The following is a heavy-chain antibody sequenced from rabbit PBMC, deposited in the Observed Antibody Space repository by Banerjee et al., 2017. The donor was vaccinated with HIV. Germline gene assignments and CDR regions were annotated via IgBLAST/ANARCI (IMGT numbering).Heavy chain of an antibody. V-gene: IGHV1S40*01. CDR3: ARGASGYGYATTRLDL. D-gene: IGHD6-1*01. J-gene: IGHJ6*01. Sequence: QSLEESGGDLVKPGASLTLTCTASGFSFSSSYYMCWVRQAPGKGLEWIGCIYAGSSGSTYYASWAKGRFTITKTSSTTVTLQMTSLTAADTATHFCARGASGYGYATTRLDLWGPGTLVTVS. CDR2: IYAGSSGST. CDR1: GFSFSSSYY.